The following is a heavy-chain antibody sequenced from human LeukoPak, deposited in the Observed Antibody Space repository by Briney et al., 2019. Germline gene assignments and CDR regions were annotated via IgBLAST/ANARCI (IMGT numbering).Heavy chain of an antibody. V-gene: IGHV4-31*03. CDR1: GXSISSGGYY. Sequence: SETLSLTCTVSGXSISSGGYYWSWIRQHPGKGLEWIGYIYYSGSTYYNPSLKSRLTISVDTSKNQFSLEMSSVTAADTAVYYCARGGYCSGGSCYLTWFDPWGQGTLVTVSS. CDR3: ARGGYCSGGSCYLTWFDP. D-gene: IGHD2-15*01. J-gene: IGHJ5*02. CDR2: IYYSGST.